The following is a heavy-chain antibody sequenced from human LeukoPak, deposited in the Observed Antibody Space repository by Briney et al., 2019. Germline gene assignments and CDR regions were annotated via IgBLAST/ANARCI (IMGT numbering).Heavy chain of an antibody. Sequence: GGSLRLSCAASGFTVSSNYMSWVRRAPGKGLEWGSVIYSGGSTYYADSVKGRFTISRDNSKNTLYLQMNSLRAEDTAVYYCARAAARNYYYYYGMDVWGQGTTVTVSS. CDR1: GFTVSSNY. CDR2: IYSGGST. V-gene: IGHV3-53*01. J-gene: IGHJ6*02. D-gene: IGHD2-2*01. CDR3: ARAAARNYYYYYGMDV.